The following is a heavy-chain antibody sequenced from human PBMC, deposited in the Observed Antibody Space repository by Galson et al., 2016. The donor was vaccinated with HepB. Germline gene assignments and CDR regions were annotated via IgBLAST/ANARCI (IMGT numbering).Heavy chain of an antibody. Sequence: TLSLTCIVSGDSISSGDYYWNWIRQHPGKGLEWIGYIYSTGSTQYNPSLKSRVTISADTSKNQFSLRLSSVTAADTAVYYCARDSPGYYNVGYFDFWGQGTLVTVSS. CDR2: IYSTGST. V-gene: IGHV4-31*03. D-gene: IGHD3-9*01. CDR1: GDSISSGDYY. CDR3: ARDSPGYYNVGYFDF. J-gene: IGHJ4*02.